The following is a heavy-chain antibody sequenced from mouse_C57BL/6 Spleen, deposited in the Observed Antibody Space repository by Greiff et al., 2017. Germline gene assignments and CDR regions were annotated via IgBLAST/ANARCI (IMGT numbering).Heavy chain of an antibody. V-gene: IGHV14-4*01. D-gene: IGHD2-5*01. CDR2: INPKNGDT. J-gene: IGHJ2*01. CDR1: GFTINDDY. Sequence: VQLKQSGAELVRPGASVKLSCTASGFTINDDYMHWVKQRPEQGLEWIGWINPKNGDTEYASKFKGKATITANTSSNTAYLQLSSLTAEDTAVYYGTRVDSNYFDYWGQGTTVTVSA. CDR3: TRVDSNYFDY.